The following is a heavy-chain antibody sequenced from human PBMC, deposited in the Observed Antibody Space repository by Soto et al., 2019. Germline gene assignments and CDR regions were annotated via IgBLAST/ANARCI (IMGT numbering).Heavy chain of an antibody. V-gene: IGHV1-2*02. D-gene: IGHD2-2*01. J-gene: IGHJ5*02. Sequence: ASVKVSCKASGYTFTGYYIHWLRQAPGQGLEWMGGINPNSGASNYAQKFQGRVTMTRDTSISTAYMELSRLRSDDTAVYYCARYCSSTSCQFDPWGQGTLVTVSS. CDR1: GYTFTGYY. CDR2: INPNSGAS. CDR3: ARYCSSTSCQFDP.